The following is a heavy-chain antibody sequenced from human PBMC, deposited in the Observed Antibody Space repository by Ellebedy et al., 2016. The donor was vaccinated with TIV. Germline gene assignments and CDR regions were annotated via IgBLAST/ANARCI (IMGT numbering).Heavy chain of an antibody. CDR3: ANFPYISTSSAY. V-gene: IGHV1-2*02. Sequence: ASVKVSCKASGYTFTAYHIHWVRQALGQGLEWMGWIYPYSGGTNYAPKFQGRVTMTRDTSINTGYMELSGLKSDDTAVYYCANFPYISTSSAYWGQGTLVTVSS. D-gene: IGHD1-14*01. J-gene: IGHJ4*02. CDR1: GYTFTAYH. CDR2: IYPYSGGT.